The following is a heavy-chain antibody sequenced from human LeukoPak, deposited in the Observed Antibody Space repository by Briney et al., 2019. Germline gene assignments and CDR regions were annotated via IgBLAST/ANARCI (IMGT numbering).Heavy chain of an antibody. CDR2: ISGSGGST. D-gene: IGHD3-22*01. V-gene: IGHV3-23*01. Sequence: GGSLRLSCTASGFTFSSYAMSWVRQAPGKGLEWVSAISGSGGSTYYADSVKGRFTISRDNSKNTLYLQMNSLRAEDTAVYYCAKVYYYDTVFDYWGQGTLVTVSS. CDR1: GFTFSSYA. J-gene: IGHJ4*02. CDR3: AKVYYYDTVFDY.